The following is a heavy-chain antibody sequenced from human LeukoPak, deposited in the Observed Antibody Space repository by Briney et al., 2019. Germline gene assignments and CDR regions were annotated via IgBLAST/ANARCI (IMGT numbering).Heavy chain of an antibody. V-gene: IGHV4-39*07. D-gene: IGHD6-6*01. CDR2: IYYSGST. CDR3: ARDPSSD. J-gene: IGHJ4*02. Sequence: SETLSLTCTVSGGSISSSSYYWGWIRQPPGKGLEWIGSIYYSGSTYYNPSLKSRVTISVDTSKNQFSLKPSSVTAADTAVYHCARDPSSDWGQGTLVTVSS. CDR1: GGSISSSSYY.